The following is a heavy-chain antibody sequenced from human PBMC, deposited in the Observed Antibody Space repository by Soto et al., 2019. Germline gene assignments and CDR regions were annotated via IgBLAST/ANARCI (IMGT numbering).Heavy chain of an antibody. CDR2: INTYNGNT. CDR3: ARDQNVAVAWVDY. Sequence: QVPLVQSGAEMKKPGASVKVSCKASGYTFTRYSITWVRQAPGQGLEWMGWINTYNGNTNYAQNLQGRVTMTTDTSTSTAYMELRSLRSDDTAIYYCARDQNVAVAWVDYWGQGTPVTVSS. J-gene: IGHJ4*02. D-gene: IGHD2-15*01. V-gene: IGHV1-18*01. CDR1: GYTFTRYS.